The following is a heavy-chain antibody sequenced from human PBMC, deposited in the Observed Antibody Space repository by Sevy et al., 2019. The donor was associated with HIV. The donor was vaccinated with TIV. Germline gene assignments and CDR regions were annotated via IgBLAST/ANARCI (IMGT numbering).Heavy chain of an antibody. CDR3: ARDVGIAVPRTGAFDI. D-gene: IGHD6-19*01. CDR2: IYYSGST. CDR1: GGSISSGGYY. J-gene: IGHJ3*02. Sequence: SETLSLTYTVSGGSISSGGYYWSWIRQHPGKGLEWIGYIYYSGSTYYNPSLKSRVTISVDTSKNQFSLMLSSVTAADTAVYYWARDVGIAVPRTGAFDIWGQGTMVTVSS. V-gene: IGHV4-31*03.